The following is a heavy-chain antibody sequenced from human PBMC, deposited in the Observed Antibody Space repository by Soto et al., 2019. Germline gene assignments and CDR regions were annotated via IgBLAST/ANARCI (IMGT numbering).Heavy chain of an antibody. V-gene: IGHV3-23*01. D-gene: IGHD1-26*01. J-gene: IGHJ4*02. CDR2: ISGSGGST. CDR3: AKDRGVGATGYGY. Sequence: EVQLLESGGGLVQPGGSLRLSCAASGFTFSSYAMSWVRQAPGKGLEWVSAISGSGGSTYYADSVKGRFTISRDNXKNTLYLQMDSLRAEDTAVYYCAKDRGVGATGYGYWGQGTLVTVSS. CDR1: GFTFSSYA.